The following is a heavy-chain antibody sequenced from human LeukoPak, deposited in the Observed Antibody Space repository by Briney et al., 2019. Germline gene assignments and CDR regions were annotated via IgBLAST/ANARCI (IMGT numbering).Heavy chain of an antibody. D-gene: IGHD3-10*01. V-gene: IGHV3-53*01. J-gene: IGHJ3*02. CDR3: ARSGVISAGFDI. CDR2: IDSGGST. CDR1: GFIVSSYY. Sequence: GGSLRLSCAASGFIVSSYYTSWVRQAPGKGLEWVSVIDSGGSTSYADSVKGRFTISRDNSKNTVYLQMNSLKAEDTAVYYCARSGVISAGFDIWGQGTMVTISS.